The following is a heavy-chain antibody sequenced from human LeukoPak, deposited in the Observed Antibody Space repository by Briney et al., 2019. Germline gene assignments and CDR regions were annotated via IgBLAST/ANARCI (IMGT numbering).Heavy chain of an antibody. J-gene: IGHJ3*02. CDR2: INPNSGGT. D-gene: IGHD3-22*01. V-gene: IGHV1-2*04. Sequence: ASVKVSCKASVYTFTGYYMHWVRQSPGQGLEWMRWINPNSGGTNYAQKFQGWVTMTRDTSISTAYMELSRLRSDDTAVYYCARGTQTHYYDLRCAFDIWGQGTMVTVSS. CDR3: ARGTQTHYYDLRCAFDI. CDR1: VYTFTGYY.